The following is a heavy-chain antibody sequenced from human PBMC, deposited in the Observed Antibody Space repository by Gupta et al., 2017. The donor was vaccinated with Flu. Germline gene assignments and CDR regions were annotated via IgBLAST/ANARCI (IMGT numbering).Heavy chain of an antibody. CDR2: INHSGST. Sequence: LKPSETLSLTCAVYGGSFSGYYWSWIRQPPGKGLEWIGEINHSGSTNYNPSLKSRVTISVDTSKNQFSLKLSSLTAADTAVYYCANAHHEGVDYWGQGTLVTVSS. CDR3: ANAHHEGVDY. J-gene: IGHJ4*02. V-gene: IGHV4-34*01. CDR1: GGSFSGYY.